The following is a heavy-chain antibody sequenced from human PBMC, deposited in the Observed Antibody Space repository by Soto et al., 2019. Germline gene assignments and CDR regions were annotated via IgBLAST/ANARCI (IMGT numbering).Heavy chain of an antibody. V-gene: IGHV1-69*13. CDR1: GGTFSSHA. CDR2: IIPFFKAT. D-gene: IGHD3-22*01. CDR3: ARDVTLNYYDSTYYYYAMDV. J-gene: IGHJ6*02. Sequence: SVKVSCKASGGTFSSHAISWLRQAPGQGLEWMGGIIPFFKATNYAQKFQDRVTITADDSTGTAYMDLYSLRSEDTAVYYCARDVTLNYYDSTYYYYAMDVWGQGTTVTVSS.